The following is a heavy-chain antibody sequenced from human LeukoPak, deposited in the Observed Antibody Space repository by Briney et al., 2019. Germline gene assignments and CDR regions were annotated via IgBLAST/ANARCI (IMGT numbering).Heavy chain of an antibody. J-gene: IGHJ6*03. V-gene: IGHV3-20*01. CDR3: ARVGSTGWYYMDV. Sequence: GGTLRLSCAASGFTFEDYGMSWVRQVPGKGLEWVSDINWSPGSTGYADSVKGRFTISRDNLKNSVYLQMNSLRAEDTALYHCARVGSTGWYYMDVWGKGTTVTISS. D-gene: IGHD6-19*01. CDR1: GFTFEDYG. CDR2: INWSPGST.